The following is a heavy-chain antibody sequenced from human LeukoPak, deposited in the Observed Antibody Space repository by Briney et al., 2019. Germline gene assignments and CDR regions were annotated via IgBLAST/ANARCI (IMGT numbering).Heavy chain of an antibody. CDR2: NIPNSGGT. D-gene: IGHD4-17*01. Sequence: ASVKVSCKASGYTFTGYYMHWVRQAPGQGLEWMGWNIPNSGGTHYAQKFQGRATMTRDTSISTAYMELSSLRSDDTAVYYCARAQTTVTDYWGQGTLVTVSS. CDR3: ARAQTTVTDY. J-gene: IGHJ4*02. V-gene: IGHV1-2*02. CDR1: GYTFTGYY.